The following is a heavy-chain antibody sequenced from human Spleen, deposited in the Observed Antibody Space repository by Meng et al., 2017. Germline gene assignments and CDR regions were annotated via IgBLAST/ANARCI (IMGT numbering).Heavy chain of an antibody. CDR1: GYTFTSYG. Sequence: ASVKVSCKASGYTFTSYGISWVRQAPGQGLEWMGWINTDNENTHYAQELQGRVTMTTDIPTNTAYMELRSLRSDDTAVYYCARDENISLGKLFGDYWGQGTLVTVSS. CDR2: INTDNENT. V-gene: IGHV1-18*01. J-gene: IGHJ4*02. CDR3: ARDENISLGKLFGDY. D-gene: IGHD2-21*01.